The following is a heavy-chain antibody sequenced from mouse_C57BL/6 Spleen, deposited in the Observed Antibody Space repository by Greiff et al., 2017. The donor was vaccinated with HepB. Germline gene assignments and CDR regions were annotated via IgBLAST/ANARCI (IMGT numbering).Heavy chain of an antibody. CDR2: IYPGDGDT. D-gene: IGHD2-2*01. CDR1: GYAFSSSW. J-gene: IGHJ3*01. Sequence: VQLQQSGPELVKPGASVKISCKASGYAFSSSWLNWVKQRPGKGLEWIGRIYPGDGDTNYNGKFKGKATLTADKSSSTAYMQISSRTSEDSAVYFCARSGGYGYDGASWFAYWGQGTLVTVSA. V-gene: IGHV1-82*01. CDR3: ARSGGYGYDGASWFAY.